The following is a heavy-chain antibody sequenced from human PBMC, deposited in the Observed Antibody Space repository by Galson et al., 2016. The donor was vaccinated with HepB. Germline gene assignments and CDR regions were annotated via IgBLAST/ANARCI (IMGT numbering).Heavy chain of an antibody. CDR1: GFTFSDYY. J-gene: IGHJ4*02. D-gene: IGHD4-17*01. Sequence: SLRLSCAVSGFTFSDYYMSWIRQAPGKGLEWVSYISSSGNTVYYADSVKGRFTISRDNGKNSLYLHMNSLRAEDTAVYYCARVHTVTTVVDYWGQGSLVTVSS. CDR2: ISSSGNTV. V-gene: IGHV3-11*01. CDR3: ARVHTVTTVVDY.